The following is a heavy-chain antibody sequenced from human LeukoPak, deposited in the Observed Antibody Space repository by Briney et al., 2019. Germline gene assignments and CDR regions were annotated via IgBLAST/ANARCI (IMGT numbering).Heavy chain of an antibody. CDR2: ISGSGGST. J-gene: IGHJ4*02. CDR1: GFTFSSYA. Sequence: GGSLRLSCAASGFTFSSYAMSWVRQAPGKGLEWVSGISGSGGSTCYADSVKGRFTISRDNSKNTLYLQMNSLRAEDTAVHYCAKWSSGSPGDYWGQGTLVTVSS. V-gene: IGHV3-23*01. D-gene: IGHD1-26*01. CDR3: AKWSSGSPGDY.